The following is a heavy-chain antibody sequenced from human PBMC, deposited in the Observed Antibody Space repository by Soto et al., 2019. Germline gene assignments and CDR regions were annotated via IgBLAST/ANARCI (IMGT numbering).Heavy chain of an antibody. D-gene: IGHD6-19*01. J-gene: IGHJ6*02. Sequence: QVQLVQSGAEVKKPGASVKVSCKASGYTFTSYYMHWVRQAPGQGLEWMGIINPSGGSTSYAQKFRGRVTMTRDTSTSTVYMELSSLRSEDTAVYYCARDLDRAVAGTLGMDVWGQGTTVTVSS. CDR2: INPSGGST. CDR1: GYTFTSYY. V-gene: IGHV1-46*01. CDR3: ARDLDRAVAGTLGMDV.